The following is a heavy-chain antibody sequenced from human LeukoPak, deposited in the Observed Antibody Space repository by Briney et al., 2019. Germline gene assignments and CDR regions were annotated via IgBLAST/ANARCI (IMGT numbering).Heavy chain of an antibody. V-gene: IGHV1-2*02. CDR1: GYTFTGYY. D-gene: IGHD5-24*01. CDR2: INPNSGGT. Sequence: GASVKVSCKAFGYTFTGYYMHWVRQAPGQGLEWMGWINPNSGGTNYAQKFQGRVTMTRDTSISTAYMELSRLRSDDTAVYYCARDGDYRDVYNLPLFDYWGQGTLVTVSS. CDR3: ARDGDYRDVYNLPLFDY. J-gene: IGHJ4*02.